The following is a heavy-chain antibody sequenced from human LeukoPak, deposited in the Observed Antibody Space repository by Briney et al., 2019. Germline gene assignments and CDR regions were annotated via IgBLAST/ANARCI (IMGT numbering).Heavy chain of an antibody. CDR3: ARDFPPNREWLLSNYYYGMDV. D-gene: IGHD3-3*01. Sequence: PGRSLRLSCAASGFTFSSYSMSWVRQAPGKGLEWVSYISSSSSTIYYADSVKGRFTISRDNAKNSLYLQMNSLRDEDTAVYYCARDFPPNREWLLSNYYYGMDVWGQGTTVTVSS. CDR1: GFTFSSYS. J-gene: IGHJ6*02. CDR2: ISSSSSTI. V-gene: IGHV3-48*02.